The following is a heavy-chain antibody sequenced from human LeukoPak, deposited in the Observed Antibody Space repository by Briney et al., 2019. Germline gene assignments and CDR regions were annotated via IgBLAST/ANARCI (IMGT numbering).Heavy chain of an antibody. CDR3: ARETPYSSSWYLDY. D-gene: IGHD6-13*01. Sequence: SETLSLTCAVYGGSFSGYYWSWIRQPPGKGLEWIGYIYYSGSTYYNPSLKSRVTISVDTSKNRFSLKLSSVTAADTAVYYCARETPYSSSWYLDYWGQGTLVTVSS. CDR2: IYYSGST. CDR1: GGSFSGYY. V-gene: IGHV4-34*09. J-gene: IGHJ4*02.